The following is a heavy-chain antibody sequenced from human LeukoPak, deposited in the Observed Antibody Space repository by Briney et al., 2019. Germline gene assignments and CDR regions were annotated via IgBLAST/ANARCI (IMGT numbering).Heavy chain of an antibody. D-gene: IGHD3-22*01. CDR3: ASLKNYYDSSGYLVTDAFDI. Sequence: ASVKVSCKASAYTFTSYGINWVRQAPGQGLEWMGWISPYNGNTHYAQKFKDRVTMTTDTSTSTAYMELRSLKSDDTAVYYCASLKNYYDSSGYLVTDAFDIWGQGTMVTVSS. CDR1: AYTFTSYG. J-gene: IGHJ3*02. CDR2: ISPYNGNT. V-gene: IGHV1-18*01.